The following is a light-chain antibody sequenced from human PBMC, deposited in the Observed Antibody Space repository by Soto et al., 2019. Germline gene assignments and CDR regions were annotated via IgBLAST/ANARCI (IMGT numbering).Light chain of an antibody. CDR1: QSISSW. Sequence: DIQMTQSPSTLSASVGDRVTITCRASQSISSWLAWYQQKPGKAPNLLIYKASSLESGVPSGFSGSGSGTEFTLTFSSLQPDDFATYYCQQYNSYPFTFGPGTKVDIK. V-gene: IGKV1-5*03. CDR3: QQYNSYPFT. CDR2: KAS. J-gene: IGKJ3*01.